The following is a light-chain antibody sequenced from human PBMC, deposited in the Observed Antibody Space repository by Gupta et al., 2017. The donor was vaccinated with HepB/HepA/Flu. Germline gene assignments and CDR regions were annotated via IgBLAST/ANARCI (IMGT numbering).Light chain of an antibody. CDR3: QQENSYPVT. Sequence: DIQMTQSPSSLSASIGDRITITCRASQGISNSLAWFQQKPGKAPKSLIHTASTLQSGVPSTFSGSGFGTDFSLTIISLLPEDFAIYYCQQENSYPVTFGEGTKVEIK. CDR2: TAS. CDR1: QGISNS. V-gene: IGKV1-16*01. J-gene: IGKJ1*01.